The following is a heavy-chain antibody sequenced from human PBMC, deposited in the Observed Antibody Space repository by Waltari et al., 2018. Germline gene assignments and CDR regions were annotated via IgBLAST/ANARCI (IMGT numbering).Heavy chain of an antibody. V-gene: IGHV4-59*01. CDR2: IYYSGST. D-gene: IGHD1-26*01. CDR3: ARGHRREWGAFDY. CDR1: GGSISSYY. J-gene: IGHJ4*02. Sequence: QVQLQESGPGLVKPSETLSLPCTVSGGSISSYYWSWIRQPPGKGLEWIGYIYYSGSTNYNPSLKSRVTISVDTSKNQFSLKLSSVTAADTAVYYCARGHRREWGAFDYWGQGTLVTVSS.